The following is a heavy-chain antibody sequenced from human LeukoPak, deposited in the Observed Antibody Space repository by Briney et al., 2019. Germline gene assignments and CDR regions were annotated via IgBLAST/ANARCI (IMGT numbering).Heavy chain of an antibody. D-gene: IGHD3-10*01. CDR3: ARQGWRGVPTAHYYYYYYMDV. V-gene: IGHV4-34*01. Sequence: SETLSLTCAVYGGSFSGYYWSWIRQPPGKGLEWIGEINHSGSTNYNPSLKSRVTISVDTSKNQFSLKLSSVTAADTAVYYCARQGWRGVPTAHYYYYYYMDVWGKGTTVTISS. J-gene: IGHJ6*03. CDR2: INHSGST. CDR1: GGSFSGYY.